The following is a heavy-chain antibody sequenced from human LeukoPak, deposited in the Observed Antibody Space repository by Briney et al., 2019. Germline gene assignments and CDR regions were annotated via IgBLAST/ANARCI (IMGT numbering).Heavy chain of an antibody. CDR3: ARGVGGLPTFDY. Sequence: SETLSLTCTVSGGSISSYYRSWIRQPPGKGLEWIGYIYYSGSTNYNPSLKSRVTISVDTSKNQFSLKLSSVTAADTAVYYCARGVGGLPTFDYWGQGTLVTVSS. V-gene: IGHV4-59*01. CDR1: GGSISSYY. J-gene: IGHJ4*02. CDR2: IYYSGST. D-gene: IGHD2-21*02.